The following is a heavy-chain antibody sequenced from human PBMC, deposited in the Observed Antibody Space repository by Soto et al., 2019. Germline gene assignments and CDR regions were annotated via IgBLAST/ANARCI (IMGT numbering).Heavy chain of an antibody. Sequence: PSKTLSLTCTASDGSLRSYHWSWIRQPPGTGLEWSGYLYHRGSTNYTPALKRRDTNSVHTPKNNLPLTLSSETAADTAVYYCACASHWGGPYYMDVWGKGTTVT. D-gene: IGHD7-27*01. CDR1: DGSLRSYH. J-gene: IGHJ6*03. CDR3: ACASHWGGPYYMDV. V-gene: IGHV4-59*08. CDR2: LYHRGST.